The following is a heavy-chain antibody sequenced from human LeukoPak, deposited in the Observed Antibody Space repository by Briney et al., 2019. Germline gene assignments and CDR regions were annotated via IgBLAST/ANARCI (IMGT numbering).Heavy chain of an antibody. V-gene: IGHV3-7*01. CDR2: INQDGSEE. J-gene: IGHJ4*02. CDR3: VRDGGVSGYDLLDY. Sequence: GGSLRLSCAASGFTFSNYWMTWVRQAPGKGLEWVAHINQDGSEEHYMDSVKARFTISRDNAKNSLSLQMNSLRTEHTAVYYRVRDGGVSGYDLLDYWGQGTLVTVSS. CDR1: GFTFSNYW. D-gene: IGHD5-12*01.